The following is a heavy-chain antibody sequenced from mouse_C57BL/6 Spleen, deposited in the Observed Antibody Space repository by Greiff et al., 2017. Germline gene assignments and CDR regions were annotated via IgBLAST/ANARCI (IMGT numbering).Heavy chain of an antibody. CDR2: INYDGSST. V-gene: IGHV5-16*01. Sequence: EVQLMESEGGLVQPGSSMKLSCTASGFTFSDYYMAWVRQVPEKGLEWVANINYDGSSTYYLDSLKSRFIISRDNAKNILYLQMSSLKSEDTATYYCARDDDGAWFAYWGQGTLVTVSA. D-gene: IGHD2-3*01. J-gene: IGHJ3*01. CDR3: ARDDDGAWFAY. CDR1: GFTFSDYY.